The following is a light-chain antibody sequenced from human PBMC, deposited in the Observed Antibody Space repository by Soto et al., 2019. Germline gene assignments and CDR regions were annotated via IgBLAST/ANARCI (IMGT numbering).Light chain of an antibody. Sequence: DIQMTQSPSSLSASVGDRVTITCRASQSISSYLNWYQQKPGKAPKLLIYAASSLQSGVPSRFSGSGSGTDFTLTISSLQPEDFATYYCQQNYNALWTFGQGTKVDIK. CDR2: AAS. J-gene: IGKJ1*01. CDR3: QQNYNALWT. V-gene: IGKV1-39*01. CDR1: QSISSY.